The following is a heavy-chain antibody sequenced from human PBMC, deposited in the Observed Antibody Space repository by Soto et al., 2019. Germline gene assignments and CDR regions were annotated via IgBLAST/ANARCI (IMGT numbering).Heavy chain of an antibody. Sequence: SVKVACKASGGTFSGYAVSWVRQAPGQGLEWMGGMIPIFGTANYAQKFQGRVTITADESKNTLYLQMNSLRAEDTAVYYCAKSRGSGSYAADYWGQGTLVTVSS. J-gene: IGHJ4*02. CDR3: AKSRGSGSYAADY. V-gene: IGHV1-69*13. CDR2: MIPIFGTA. D-gene: IGHD3-10*01. CDR1: GGTFSGYA.